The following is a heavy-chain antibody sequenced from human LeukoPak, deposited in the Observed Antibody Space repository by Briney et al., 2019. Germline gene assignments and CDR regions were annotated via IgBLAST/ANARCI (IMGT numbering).Heavy chain of an antibody. V-gene: IGHV5-51*01. D-gene: IGHD5-24*01. J-gene: IGHJ4*02. CDR3: VRGGRDGYNWVDY. CDR1: GYTFTSYG. Sequence: ASVKVSCKASGYTFTSYGICWVRQMPGKGLEWMGIIYPGDSDTRYSPSFQGQVTISADKSISTAYLQWSSLKASDTAMYYCVRGGRDGYNWVDYWGQGTLVTVSS. CDR2: IYPGDSDT.